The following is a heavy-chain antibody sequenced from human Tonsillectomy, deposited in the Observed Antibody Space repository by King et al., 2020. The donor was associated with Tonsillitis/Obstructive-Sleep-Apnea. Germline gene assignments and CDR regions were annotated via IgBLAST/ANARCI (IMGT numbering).Heavy chain of an antibody. J-gene: IGHJ4*02. Sequence: VQLVESGGGLVQPGGSLRLSCAASGFTFSSYDMHWVRQTTGKGQEWVSAMGTAGDTYYPGSGKGRFTISRENAKNSLYLQMNSLRAGDTAVYYCARGNYRWEVGAPPDYWGQGTLVTVSS. CDR2: MGTAGDT. CDR1: GFTFSSYD. D-gene: IGHD1-26*01. CDR3: ARGNYRWEVGAPPDY. V-gene: IGHV3-13*04.